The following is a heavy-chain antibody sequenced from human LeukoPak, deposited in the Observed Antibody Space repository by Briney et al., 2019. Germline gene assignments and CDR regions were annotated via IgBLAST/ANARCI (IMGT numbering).Heavy chain of an antibody. Sequence: PSETLSLTCTVSGGSISSYYWSWIRQPPGKGLEWIGDIYYSGSTNYNPSLKSRVTISVDTSKNQFSLKLSSVTAADTAVYYCARGSPLMAGIYNFDYWGQGRLVTVSS. CDR2: IYYSGST. V-gene: IGHV4-59*01. D-gene: IGHD6-19*01. CDR1: GGSISSYY. J-gene: IGHJ4*02. CDR3: ARGSPLMAGIYNFDY.